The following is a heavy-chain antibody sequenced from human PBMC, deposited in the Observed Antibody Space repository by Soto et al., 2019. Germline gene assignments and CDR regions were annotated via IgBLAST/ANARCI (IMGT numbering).Heavy chain of an antibody. CDR1: GFAFSTYA. CDR3: AKGQWLDY. D-gene: IGHD6-19*01. CDR2: ISIAGDRT. V-gene: IGHV3-23*01. Sequence: EVQLLESGGGLVQPGGSLRLSCAASGFAFSTYAMTWVRQAPGKGLEWVSTISIAGDRTYYADSVKGRFTISRDNSKNTLYLRMNSLRADDTAVYYCAKGQWLDYWGQGTLVTVSS. J-gene: IGHJ4*02.